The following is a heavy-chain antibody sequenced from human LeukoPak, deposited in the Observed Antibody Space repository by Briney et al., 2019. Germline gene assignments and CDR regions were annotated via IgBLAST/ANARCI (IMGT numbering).Heavy chain of an antibody. CDR2: IKQDGSEK. CDR3: ARDLGSNWGSGYFDY. CDR1: GFTFSSYW. J-gene: IGHJ4*02. Sequence: GGSLRLSCAASGFTFSSYWMSLVRQAPGKGLEWVGNIKQDGSEKYYVDSVKGRFTISRDNAKNSLYLQMNSLRAEDTAVYYCARDLGSNWGSGYFDYWGQGTLVTVSS. V-gene: IGHV3-7*01. D-gene: IGHD7-27*01.